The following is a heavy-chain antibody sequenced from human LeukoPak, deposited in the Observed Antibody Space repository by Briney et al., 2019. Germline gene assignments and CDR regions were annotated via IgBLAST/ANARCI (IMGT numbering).Heavy chain of an antibody. CDR1: GGSISSYY. J-gene: IGHJ4*02. Sequence: SETLSLTCTVSGGSISSYYWTWIRQPPGKGLEFIGYIYYTGTTNYNPSLKSRVTISVDTSKNQFSLKLRSVTAADTAVYYCAKDTGDVYLRYFDSWGQGTLVTVSS. CDR2: IYYTGTT. CDR3: AKDTGDVYLRYFDS. D-gene: IGHD2/OR15-2a*01. V-gene: IGHV4-59*01.